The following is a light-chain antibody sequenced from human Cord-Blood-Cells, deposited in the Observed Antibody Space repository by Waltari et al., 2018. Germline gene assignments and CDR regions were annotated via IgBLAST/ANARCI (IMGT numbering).Light chain of an antibody. Sequence: QSALTQPASVSGSPGQSITISCTGPSRDVGGYNYVSCYQQHPGKAPKLMIYDVSNRPSGVSNRFSGSKSGNTASLTISGLQAEDEADYYCSSYTSSSTLYVFGTGTKVTVL. CDR1: SRDVGGYNY. J-gene: IGLJ1*01. CDR3: SSYTSSSTLYV. CDR2: DVS. V-gene: IGLV2-14*01.